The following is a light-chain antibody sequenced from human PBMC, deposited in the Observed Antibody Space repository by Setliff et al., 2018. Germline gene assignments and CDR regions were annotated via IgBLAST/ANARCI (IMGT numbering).Light chain of an antibody. V-gene: IGLV1-40*01. CDR1: ISDIGAGYD. J-gene: IGLJ2*01. CDR3: QSYDDNLNGHVI. CDR2: DNE. Sequence: QSALTQPPSVSGAPGQRVTISCTGSISDIGAGYDVHWYQQIPGTAPKLLIYDNENRTSGVPDRFSGSKSGTSASLAITGLQAEDEAYYYCQSYDDNLNGHVIFGGGTKVTVL.